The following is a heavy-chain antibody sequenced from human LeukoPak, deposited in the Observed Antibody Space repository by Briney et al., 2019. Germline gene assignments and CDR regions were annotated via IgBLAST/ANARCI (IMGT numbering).Heavy chain of an antibody. J-gene: IGHJ4*02. CDR1: GFTFSSCG. CDR2: IRYDGSSE. Sequence: PGGSLRLSCVASGFTFSSCGMHWVRQAPGKGLEWVAFIRYDGSSEYYADSVKGRFTISRDNSKNTLYLQMNSLRVEDTALYYCGGAVAGSPFLAYWGQGTLVTVSS. D-gene: IGHD6-19*01. V-gene: IGHV3-30*02. CDR3: GGAVAGSPFLAY.